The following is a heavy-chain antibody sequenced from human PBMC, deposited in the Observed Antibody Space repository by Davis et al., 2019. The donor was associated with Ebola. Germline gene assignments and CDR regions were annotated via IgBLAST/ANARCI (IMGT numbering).Heavy chain of an antibody. Sequence: AASVKVSCKASGYTFTGYYMHWVRQAPGQGLEWMGWINPNSGNTNYAQKFHGKVTMTRDTSITTAYMELSRLRSDDTAVYYCARDGSTSDQKSGELDYWGQGPLVTISS. CDR3: ARDGSTSDQKSGELDY. V-gene: IGHV1-2*02. CDR2: INPNSGNT. CDR1: GYTFTGYY. J-gene: IGHJ4*02. D-gene: IGHD7-27*01.